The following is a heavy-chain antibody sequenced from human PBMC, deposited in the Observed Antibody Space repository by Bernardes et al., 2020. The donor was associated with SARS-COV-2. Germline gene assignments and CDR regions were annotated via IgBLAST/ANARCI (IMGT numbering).Heavy chain of an antibody. CDR1: GGSISSSSYY. CDR2: IYYSGST. D-gene: IGHD3-10*01. J-gene: IGHJ4*02. Sequence: SETLSLTCTVSGGSISSSSYYWGWIRQPPGKGLEWIGSIYYSGSTYYNPSLKSRVTISVDTSKNQFSLKLSSVTAADTAVYYCATFLWNIDYWGQGTLVTVSS. CDR3: ATFLWNIDY. V-gene: IGHV4-39*01.